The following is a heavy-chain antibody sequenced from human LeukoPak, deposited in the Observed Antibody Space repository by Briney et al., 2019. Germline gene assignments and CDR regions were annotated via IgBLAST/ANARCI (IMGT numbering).Heavy chain of an antibody. J-gene: IGHJ4*02. Sequence: GGTLRLSCEASGFTFSTYAMSWVRQATGNGLDWVSGISGSGGRTYYADRVKGRFTISRDNSQNTLYLQMNSLRVEDTAVYYCAKGFYRDITARIDYWGQGTLVTVSS. V-gene: IGHV3-23*01. CDR2: ISGSGGRT. D-gene: IGHD3-3*01. CDR1: GFTFSTYA. CDR3: AKGFYRDITARIDY.